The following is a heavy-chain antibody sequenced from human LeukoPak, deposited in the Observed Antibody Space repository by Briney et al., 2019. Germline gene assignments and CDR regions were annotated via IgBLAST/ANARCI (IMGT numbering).Heavy chain of an antibody. Sequence: GRSLRLSCAASGFTFSSYGMHWVRQAPGKGLEWVAVIWYDGSNKYYADSVKGRFTISRDNSKNTLYLQMNSLRAEDTAVYYCAKVTAYSSGWFDYWGQGTLVTVSS. CDR1: GFTFSSYG. D-gene: IGHD6-19*01. V-gene: IGHV3-33*06. CDR3: AKVTAYSSGWFDY. CDR2: IWYDGSNK. J-gene: IGHJ4*02.